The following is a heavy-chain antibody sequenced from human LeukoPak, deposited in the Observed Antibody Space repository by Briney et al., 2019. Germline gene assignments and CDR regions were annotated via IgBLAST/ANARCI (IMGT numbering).Heavy chain of an antibody. CDR1: GFCPSIYD. CDR2: TGFNGSYI. J-gene: IGHJ5*02. Sequence: GRCLRLSCAASGFCPSIYDMGWVRQAPGKGLEWNASTGFNGSYIGNAASVKGRFTMSEAIGENSVSLQMNSLRAEDTAVYFCARERSYCSGATCSLDLWGQGTLVTVSS. V-gene: IGHV3-21*01. CDR3: ARERSYCSGATCSLDL. D-gene: IGHD2-15*01.